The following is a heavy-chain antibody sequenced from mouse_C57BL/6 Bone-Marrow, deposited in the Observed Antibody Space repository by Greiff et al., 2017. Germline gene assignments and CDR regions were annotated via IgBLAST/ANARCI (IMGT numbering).Heavy chain of an antibody. J-gene: IGHJ3*01. V-gene: IGHV1-69*01. CDR2: IDPSDSYT. CDR3: ARESYCEFAY. Sequence: QVQLQQPGAELVMPGASVKLSCKASGYTFTSYWMHWVKQRPGQGLEWIGEIDPSDSYTNYNQKFKGKSTLTVDKSSSTAYMQLSSLTSEDSAVYYCARESYCEFAYWGQGTLVTVSA. D-gene: IGHD2-4*01. CDR1: GYTFTSYW.